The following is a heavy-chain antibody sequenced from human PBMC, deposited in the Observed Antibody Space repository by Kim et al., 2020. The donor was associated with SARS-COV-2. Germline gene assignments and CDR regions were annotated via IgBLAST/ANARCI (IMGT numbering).Heavy chain of an antibody. CDR1: GFIFSDHY. J-gene: IGHJ3*02. Sequence: GGSLRLSCAASGFIFSDHYMDWVRQAPGKGLEWVGRSRDRVNSYTTEYGASVKGRFTISRDDLKKSLYLQMNSLKTEDTAMYYCARVLGYSGYPGEAFDIWGQGTMVTVSS. CDR2: SRDRVNSYTT. CDR3: ARVLGYSGYPGEAFDI. D-gene: IGHD5-12*01. V-gene: IGHV3-72*01.